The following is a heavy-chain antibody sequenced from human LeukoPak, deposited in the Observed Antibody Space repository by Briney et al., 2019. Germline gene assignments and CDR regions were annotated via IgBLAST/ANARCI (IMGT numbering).Heavy chain of an antibody. CDR1: GGSFSGYY. Sequence: SETLSLTCAVYGGSFSGYYWSWIRQPPGKGLEWIGEINHSGSTNYNPSLKSRVTISVDTSKNQFSLELSSVTAADTAVYYCAREEEGYDYWGQGTLVTVSS. V-gene: IGHV4-34*01. D-gene: IGHD2-15*01. CDR3: AREEEGYDY. CDR2: INHSGST. J-gene: IGHJ4*02.